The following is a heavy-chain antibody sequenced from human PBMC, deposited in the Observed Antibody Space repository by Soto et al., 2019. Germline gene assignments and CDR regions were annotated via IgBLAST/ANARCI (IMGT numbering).Heavy chain of an antibody. V-gene: IGHV3-48*02. J-gene: IGHJ4*02. CDR1: GFTFSNYN. D-gene: IGHD4-4*01. CDR3: LGRAPDRWGLHFDY. Sequence: EVQLVESGGGLVQPGGSLRLSCAASGFTFSNYNMNWVRQAPGKGLEWVSYISSSGTSIYYAASVKGRFTISRDNAKNALYLEMNSLRDEDTAVYYCLGRAPDRWGLHFDYWGQGTLVTVSS. CDR2: ISSSGTSI.